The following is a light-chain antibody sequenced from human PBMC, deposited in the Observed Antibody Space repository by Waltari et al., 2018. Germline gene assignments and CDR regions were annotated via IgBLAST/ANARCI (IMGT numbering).Light chain of an antibody. CDR2: GAS. Sequence: EIVMTQSPGTLSVSPGERATLSCRASQSIGSSLVWFQQKPGQGPRLLIYGASTRATDIPARFSGSGSGKDFTLTIHGLQPEDFAFYYCQQYNEWPHTFGQGTKLEI. V-gene: IGKV3-15*01. CDR3: QQYNEWPHT. J-gene: IGKJ2*01. CDR1: QSIGSS.